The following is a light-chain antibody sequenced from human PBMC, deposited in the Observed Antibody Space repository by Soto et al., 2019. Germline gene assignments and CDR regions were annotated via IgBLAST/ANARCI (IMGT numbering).Light chain of an antibody. Sequence: DIQMTQSPSTLSASVGDRVTITCRASQTISSSLAWYQHKPGKAPKLLINAASNLRSGVPSRFSGSGSGTDFTLTIDGLQPEDFAVYYCQQSYITPPITFGQGTRLEIK. CDR1: QTISSS. J-gene: IGKJ5*01. V-gene: IGKV1-39*01. CDR2: AAS. CDR3: QQSYITPPIT.